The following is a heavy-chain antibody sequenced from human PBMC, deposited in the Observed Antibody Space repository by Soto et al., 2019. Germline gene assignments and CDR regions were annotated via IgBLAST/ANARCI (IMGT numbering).Heavy chain of an antibody. CDR3: AGHSRNSVIVAIS. CDR2: IHYSGTT. Sequence: SETLPLTCTVSGGSSSGSSYLWGWIRQSPGKGLEWIASIHYSGTTYYNPPLRSRVTMSVDTSKNQFSLNVNSVTAADTAVYYCAGHSRNSVIVAISWGQGALVTVSS. V-gene: IGHV4-39*01. CDR1: GGSSSGSSYL. J-gene: IGHJ4*02. D-gene: IGHD5-12*01.